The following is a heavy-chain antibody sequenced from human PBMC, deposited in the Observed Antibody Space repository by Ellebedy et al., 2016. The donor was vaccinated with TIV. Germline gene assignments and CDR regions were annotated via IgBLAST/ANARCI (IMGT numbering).Heavy chain of an antibody. J-gene: IGHJ5*02. CDR3: AGIADVRFDP. Sequence: GESLKISCAASGFTFSRYAMSWVRQAPGKGLEWVSAISGSGGSTYYADSVKGRFTISRDNAKSSLYLQMNSLRAEDTAVYYCAGIADVRFDPWGQGTLVSVSS. CDR1: GFTFSRYA. CDR2: ISGSGGST. V-gene: IGHV3-23*01. D-gene: IGHD3-10*02.